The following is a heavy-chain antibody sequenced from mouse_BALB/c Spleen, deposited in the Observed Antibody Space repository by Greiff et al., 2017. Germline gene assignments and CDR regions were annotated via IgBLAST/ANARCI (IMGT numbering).Heavy chain of an antibody. CDR1: GFTFSSFG. CDR3: AREGTTAYAMDY. Sequence: DVMLVESGGGLVQPGGSRKLSCAASGFTFSSFGMHWVRQAPEKGLEWVAYISSGSSTIYYADTVKGRFTISRDNPKNTLFLQMTSLRSEDTAMYYCAREGTTAYAMDYWGQGTSVTVSS. CDR2: ISSGSSTI. D-gene: IGHD1-2*01. V-gene: IGHV5-17*02. J-gene: IGHJ4*01.